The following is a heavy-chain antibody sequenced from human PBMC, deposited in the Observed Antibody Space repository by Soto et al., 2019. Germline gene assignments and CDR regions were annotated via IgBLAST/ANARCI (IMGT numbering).Heavy chain of an antibody. CDR2: INKDGGEK. J-gene: IGHJ4*02. V-gene: IGHV3-7*03. D-gene: IGHD3-22*01. Sequence: GGSLRLSCAASGFTFGDFWMSWVRQAPGKGLEWVANINKDGGEKSYVDSVKGRFTISRDNAKNTLYLQMNSLRAEDTAVYYCAKDRHRSGSPHPFDYWGQGTLVTVSS. CDR1: GFTFGDFW. CDR3: AKDRHRSGSPHPFDY.